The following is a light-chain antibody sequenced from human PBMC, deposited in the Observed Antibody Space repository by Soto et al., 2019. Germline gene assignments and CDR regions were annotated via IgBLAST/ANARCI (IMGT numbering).Light chain of an antibody. V-gene: IGLV2-14*01. CDR2: DVS. CDR1: SSDVGGYNY. Sequence: QSVLTQPASVSGSPGQSITISCTGTSSDVGGYNYVSWYQQHPGKAPKLMIYDVSNRPSGVSNRFSGSKSGNTASLTISGLQAEDEADYYCSSYTSSSTLNWVFGGGTKVTVL. CDR3: SSYTSSSTLNWV. J-gene: IGLJ3*02.